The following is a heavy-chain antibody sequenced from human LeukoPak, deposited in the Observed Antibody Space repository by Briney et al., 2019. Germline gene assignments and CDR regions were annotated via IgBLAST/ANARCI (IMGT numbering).Heavy chain of an antibody. D-gene: IGHD3-10*01. J-gene: IGHJ4*02. CDR1: GFTFSSYS. Sequence: PGGSLRLSCAASGFTFSSYSMNWVRQAPGKGLEWVSYISSSSSTIYYADSVKGRFTISRDNAKNSLYLQMNSLRAEDTALYYCAKDIKGYGSSFDYWGQGTLVIVSS. CDR2: ISSSSSTI. V-gene: IGHV3-48*04. CDR3: AKDIKGYGSSFDY.